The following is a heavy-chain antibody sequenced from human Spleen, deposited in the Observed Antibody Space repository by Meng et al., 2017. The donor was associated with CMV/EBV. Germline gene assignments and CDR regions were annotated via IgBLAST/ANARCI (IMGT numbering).Heavy chain of an antibody. D-gene: IGHD2-2*01. V-gene: IGHV1-2*02. CDR1: GYNFSVFY. Sequence: ASVKVSCKASGYNFSVFYMHWVRQAPGRGLEWVGWIYPNSGDTNYAQKFQGRVTMTRDTSISTAYMELSRLRSDDTAVYYCARVFAPAAAGGLNLFYYYYGMDVWGQGTTVTVSS. J-gene: IGHJ6*02. CDR2: IYPNSGDT. CDR3: ARVFAPAAAGGLNLFYYYYGMDV.